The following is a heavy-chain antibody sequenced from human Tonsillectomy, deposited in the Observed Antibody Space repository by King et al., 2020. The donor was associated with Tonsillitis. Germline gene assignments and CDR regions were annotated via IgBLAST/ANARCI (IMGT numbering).Heavy chain of an antibody. Sequence: VQLEESGGGLVMPGGSLRLSCAASGLTFSNTWMNWVRQAPGKGLEWVARIKSNVDDGTTDYAAPVKGRFMVSRDDSKNTLYLQMNSLKIEDTAVYFCTTVTDDSRGYFWGLGTLVTVSP. CDR2: IKSNVDDGTT. J-gene: IGHJ4*02. D-gene: IGHD3-22*01. CDR1: GLTFSNTW. V-gene: IGHV3-15*07. CDR3: TTVTDDSRGYF.